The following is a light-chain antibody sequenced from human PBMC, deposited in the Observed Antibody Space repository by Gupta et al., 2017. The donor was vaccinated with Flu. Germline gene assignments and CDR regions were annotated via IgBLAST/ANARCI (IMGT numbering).Light chain of an antibody. CDR1: SSNIGAGHD. CDR3: QSYDDSLTAYV. V-gene: IGLV1-40*01. Sequence: QSVLTQPPSVSGAPGQRVTISCTGGSSNIGAGHDVHWYQQLPGTAPKLLIYGDNNRPSGVPDRFSGSKSGTSASLAITGLKAEDEADFYCQSYDDSLTAYVFGSGTKVTVL. CDR2: GDN. J-gene: IGLJ1*01.